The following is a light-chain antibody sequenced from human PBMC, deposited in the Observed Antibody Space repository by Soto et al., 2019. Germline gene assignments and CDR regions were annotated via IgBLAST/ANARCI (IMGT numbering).Light chain of an antibody. CDR1: KSLVKSDGNTY. J-gene: IGKJ2*01. CDR2: GVS. V-gene: IGKV2-30*01. CDR3: LQGTHWPPT. Sequence: VVMTQSPLYLPVTVGQPASISCRSSKSLVKSDGNTYLNWLQQRPGQSPRRLIYGVSNRASGVPDQFSGSGSGTDFTLTISRVEAEDVGIYYFLQGTHWPPTFGQGTKLEIK.